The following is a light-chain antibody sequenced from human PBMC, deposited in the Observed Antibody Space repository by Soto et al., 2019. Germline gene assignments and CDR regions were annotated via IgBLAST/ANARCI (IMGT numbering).Light chain of an antibody. J-gene: IGKJ1*01. CDR2: DAS. CDR3: QQYNNWPPGT. Sequence: EMVMTQSPATLSVSPGERATLSCRASQSVNTNLAWYQQKPGQAPRLLIYDASTRATGIPARFSGSGSGTEFTLTISSLQSEDLAIYYCQQYNNWPPGTFGQGTKVDIK. V-gene: IGKV3-15*01. CDR1: QSVNTN.